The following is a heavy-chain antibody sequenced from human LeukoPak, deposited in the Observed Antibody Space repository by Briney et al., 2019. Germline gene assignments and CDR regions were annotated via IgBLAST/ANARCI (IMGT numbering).Heavy chain of an antibody. CDR1: GYTFTGYY. D-gene: IGHD1-26*01. J-gene: IGHJ4*02. CDR3: ARAALNSGSSSFDY. Sequence: ASVKVSCKASGYTFTGYYMHWVRQAPGQGLEWMGRINPNSGGTNYAQKFQGRVTMTRDTSISTAYMELSRLRSDDTAVYYCARAALNSGSSSFDYWAREPWSPSPQ. V-gene: IGHV1-2*06. CDR2: INPNSGGT.